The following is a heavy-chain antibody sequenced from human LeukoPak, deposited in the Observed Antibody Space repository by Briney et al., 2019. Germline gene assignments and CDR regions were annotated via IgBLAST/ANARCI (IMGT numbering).Heavy chain of an antibody. CDR2: IWYDGSNK. J-gene: IGHJ4*02. D-gene: IGHD2-15*01. CDR1: GITSSSYG. Sequence: GGSLRLSCAASGITSSSYGMHWVRQAPGKGLEWVAVIWYDGSNKYYADSVKGRFTISRDNSKNTLYLQMNSLRAEDTAVYYCARIKGGTSAAISYWGQGTLVTVSS. CDR3: ARIKGGTSAAISY. V-gene: IGHV3-33*01.